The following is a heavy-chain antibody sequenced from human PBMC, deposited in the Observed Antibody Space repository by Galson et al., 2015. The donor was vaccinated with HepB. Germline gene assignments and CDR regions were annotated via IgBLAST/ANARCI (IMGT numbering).Heavy chain of an antibody. D-gene: IGHD3-3*01. CDR1: GYTFTSYY. J-gene: IGHJ5*02. CDR2: INPSGGST. Sequence: SVKVSCKASGYTFTSYYMHWVRQAPGQGLEWMGIINPSGGSTSYAQKFQGRVTMTRDTSTSTVYMELSSLRSEDTAVYYCARGPSIRFLEWLLSNWFDPWGQGTLVTVSS. CDR3: ARGPSIRFLEWLLSNWFDP. V-gene: IGHV1-46*03.